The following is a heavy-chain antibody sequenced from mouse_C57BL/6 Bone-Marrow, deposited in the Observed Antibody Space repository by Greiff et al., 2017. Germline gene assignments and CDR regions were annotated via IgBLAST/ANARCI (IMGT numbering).Heavy chain of an antibody. J-gene: IGHJ3*01. V-gene: IGHV1-19*01. D-gene: IGHD2-2*01. CDR3: ARRGGSTMVKGAWFAY. Sequence: EVQLQQSGPVLVKPGASVKMSCKASGYTFTDYYMNWVKQSHGKSLEWIGVINPYNGGTSYNQKFKGKATLTVAKSSSTAYMELNSLTSEDSAVYYCARRGGSTMVKGAWFAYWGQGTLVTVSA. CDR1: GYTFTDYY. CDR2: INPYNGGT.